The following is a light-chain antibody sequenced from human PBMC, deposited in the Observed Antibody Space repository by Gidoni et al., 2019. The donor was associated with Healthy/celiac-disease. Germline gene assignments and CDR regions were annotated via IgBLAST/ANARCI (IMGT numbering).Light chain of an antibody. CDR2: AAS. CDR3: QQLNSQRT. Sequence: DIQLTQSPSFLSASVGDRVTITCRASQGISSYLAWYQQKPGKAPKLLIYAASTLQRGVPSRFSGSGSGTEFTLTISSLQPEDFATYYCQQLNSQRTFXQXTKVEIK. V-gene: IGKV1-9*01. CDR1: QGISSY. J-gene: IGKJ1*01.